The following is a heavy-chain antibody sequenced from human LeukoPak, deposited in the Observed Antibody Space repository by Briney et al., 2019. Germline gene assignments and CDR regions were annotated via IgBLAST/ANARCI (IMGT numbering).Heavy chain of an antibody. J-gene: IGHJ6*02. V-gene: IGHV3-7*04. CDR2: IKSDGSEI. CDR1: GFAFWNSW. CDR3: TRGHYGMDV. Sequence: RSGGSLRLSCAASGFAFWNSWMTWVRQAPGKGLEWVANIKSDGSEIYYLDSVKGRFTISRDNAKDSLYLQVNSLRAEDTAVYYCTRGHYGMDVWGQGTTVTVCS.